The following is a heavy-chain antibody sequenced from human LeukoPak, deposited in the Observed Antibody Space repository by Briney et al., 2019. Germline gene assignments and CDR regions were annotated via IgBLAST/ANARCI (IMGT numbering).Heavy chain of an antibody. V-gene: IGHV3-7*04. D-gene: IGHD4-11*01. CDR2: IKQDGSEK. CDR1: GFTFSSYW. Sequence: GGSLRLSCAASGFTFSSYWMSWVRQAPGKGLEWVANIKQDGSEKYYVDSVKGRFTISRDNAKNSLYLQMNSLRAEDTAVYYCARGATVTTSHYYYMDVWGKGTTVTVSS. CDR3: ARGATVTTSHYYYMDV. J-gene: IGHJ6*03.